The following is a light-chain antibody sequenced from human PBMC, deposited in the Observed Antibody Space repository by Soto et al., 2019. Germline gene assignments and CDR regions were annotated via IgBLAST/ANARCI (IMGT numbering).Light chain of an antibody. CDR2: GSS. CDR1: QSVSGNY. V-gene: IGKV3-20*01. CDR3: QQYGRSPPYT. J-gene: IGKJ2*01. Sequence: EIELTQSPGTLSLSPGERATLSCRASQSVSGNYLAWYQQKPGQSPRLLIYGSSDSVTGIPDRFSGSGSGTDFTLTTTRVEPEEFAVYYCQQYGRSPPYTFGQGTKLEIK.